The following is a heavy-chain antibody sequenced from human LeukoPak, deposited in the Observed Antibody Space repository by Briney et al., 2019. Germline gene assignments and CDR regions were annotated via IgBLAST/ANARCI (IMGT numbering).Heavy chain of an antibody. D-gene: IGHD3-22*01. CDR1: GFTFSSNE. J-gene: IGHJ3*02. V-gene: IGHV3-48*03. CDR3: ATYYYDSSAQRGDDAFDI. Sequence: QPGGSLRLSCAASGFTFSSNEMNWVRQAPGKGLEWVSYISSSGSTIYYADSVKGRFTVSRDNAKKSLYLQMNSLRAEDTAIYYCATYYYDSSAQRGDDAFDIWGQGTMVTVSS. CDR2: ISSSGSTI.